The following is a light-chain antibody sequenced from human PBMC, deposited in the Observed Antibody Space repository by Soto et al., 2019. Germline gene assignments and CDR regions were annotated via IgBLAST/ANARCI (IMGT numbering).Light chain of an antibody. CDR3: QQFGGSPPRFT. CDR1: QTITSFY. J-gene: IGKJ3*01. CDR2: GTS. Sequence: IVLTQSPGTLSLSPGERATLTCRASQTITSFYLAWYQQKPGQAPRLLIYGTSTRATGIPDRFSGSGPGTDFTLRIRKLEPEDFAVYYCQQFGGSPPRFTFGPGTKVEVK. V-gene: IGKV3-20*01.